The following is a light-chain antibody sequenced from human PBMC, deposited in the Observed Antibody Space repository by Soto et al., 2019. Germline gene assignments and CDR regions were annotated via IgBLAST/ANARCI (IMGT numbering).Light chain of an antibody. V-gene: IGKV3-15*01. CDR3: QQHNSWPLT. CDR1: QTLRNK. J-gene: IGKJ3*01. Sequence: IVLTQSPGTLSVSPGERVILSCRASQTLRNKLAWYQQKPGQAPRLLIYGGFTRATGIPARFSGSGSGTEFTLTINSGQCYNFAIYSCQQHNSWPLTLGPGTKLDLK. CDR2: GGF.